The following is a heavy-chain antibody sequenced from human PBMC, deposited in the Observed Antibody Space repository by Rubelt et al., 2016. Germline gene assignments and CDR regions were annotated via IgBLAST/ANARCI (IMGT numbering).Heavy chain of an antibody. Sequence: QITLKESGPTLVKPTETLTLTCTFSGFSLNTGEVNVGWVRQPPGKALEWLSLIYWDGDERYSASLKSRLTITKDTFKNQVVLTRTNMDPVDTAVYYCTYGKRGYVESWGQGALVTVSS. V-gene: IGHV2-5*02. D-gene: IGHD3-10*02. CDR1: GFSLNTGEVN. CDR3: TYGKRGYVES. CDR2: IYWDGDE. J-gene: IGHJ4*02.